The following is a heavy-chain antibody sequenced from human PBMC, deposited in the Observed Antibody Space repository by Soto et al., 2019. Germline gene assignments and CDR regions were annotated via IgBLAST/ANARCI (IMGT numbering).Heavy chain of an antibody. CDR3: ARDTSRATYYYDSGALDAFDI. Sequence: SVKVSCKXSGGTFSSYAISWVRQAPGQGLEWMGGIIPIFGTANYAQKFQGRVTITADKSTSTAYMELSSLRSEDTAVYYCARDTSRATYYYDSGALDAFDIWGQGTMVTVSS. D-gene: IGHD3-22*01. CDR2: IIPIFGTA. CDR1: GGTFSSYA. J-gene: IGHJ3*02. V-gene: IGHV1-69*06.